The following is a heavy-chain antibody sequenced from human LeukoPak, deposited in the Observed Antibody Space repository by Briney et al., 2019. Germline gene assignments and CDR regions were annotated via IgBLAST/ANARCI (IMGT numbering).Heavy chain of an antibody. J-gene: IGHJ4*02. Sequence: SGPTLVKPTQTLTLTCTFSGFSLSTSGVGVVWIRQPPGKALEWLALIYWDDDKRYSPSLRSRLTITKDTSKNQVVLTMTNMGPVDTATYYCAHRGSSANYFDYWGQGTLVTVSS. CDR3: AHRGSSANYFDY. D-gene: IGHD3-22*01. V-gene: IGHV2-5*02. CDR2: IYWDDDK. CDR1: GFSLSTSGVG.